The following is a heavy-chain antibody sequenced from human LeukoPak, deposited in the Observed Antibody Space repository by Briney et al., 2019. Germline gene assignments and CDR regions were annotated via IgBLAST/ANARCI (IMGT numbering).Heavy chain of an antibody. CDR3: ARGGQWPVDFTI. J-gene: IGHJ3*02. Sequence: SETLSLTCTVSGGSISSSSYYWGWIRQPPGKGLEWIGSIYYSGSTYYNPSLKSRVTISVDTSRNQFSLKLSSVTAADTAVYYCARGGQWPVDFTIWGQGTMVTVSS. CDR1: GGSISSSSYY. V-gene: IGHV4-39*07. D-gene: IGHD6-19*01. CDR2: IYYSGST.